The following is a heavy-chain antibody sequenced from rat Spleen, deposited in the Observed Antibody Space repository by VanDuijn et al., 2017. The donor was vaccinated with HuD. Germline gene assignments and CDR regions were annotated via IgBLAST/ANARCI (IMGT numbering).Heavy chain of an antibody. D-gene: IGHD1-2*01. CDR1: GFTFNNYG. Sequence: EVQLVESGGGLVQPGRSLKLSCAASGFTFNNYGMAWVRQTPTKGLEWVANISYDGSSTSYRDSVQGRFTISRDNAKSTLYLQMNSLRSEDTATYFCGKDMNYFSTYPFYLMGAWGQGTSVTVSS. V-gene: IGHV5-29*01. CDR3: GKDMNYFSTYPFYLMGA. CDR2: ISYDGSST. J-gene: IGHJ4*01.